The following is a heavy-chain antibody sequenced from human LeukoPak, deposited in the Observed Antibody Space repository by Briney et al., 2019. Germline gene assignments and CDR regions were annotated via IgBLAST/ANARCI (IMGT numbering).Heavy chain of an antibody. Sequence: SETLSLTCTVSGGSISSYYWSWLRQPPGKGLEWIGYIYYSGGPNYNPSLKSRVTISVDTSKNQFSLKLSSVTAADTAVYYCARLGFSNSGSYLAPSDYWGQGTLVTVSS. CDR2: IYYSGGP. V-gene: IGHV4-59*08. J-gene: IGHJ4*02. D-gene: IGHD1-26*01. CDR3: ARLGFSNSGSYLAPSDY. CDR1: GGSISSYY.